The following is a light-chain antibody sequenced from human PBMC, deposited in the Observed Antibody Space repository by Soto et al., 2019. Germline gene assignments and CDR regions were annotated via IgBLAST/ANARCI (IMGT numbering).Light chain of an antibody. CDR1: SSDGGSYNL. J-gene: IGLJ2*01. V-gene: IGLV2-23*01. CDR3: CSYAGSSVVV. Sequence: QSALTQPASVSGSPGQSITISCTGTSSDGGSYNLVSWYQQHPGKAPKLMIYEGSKRPSGVSNRFSGSKSGNTASLTISGLQAEYEADYYCCSYAGSSVVVFGGGTKLTVL. CDR2: EGS.